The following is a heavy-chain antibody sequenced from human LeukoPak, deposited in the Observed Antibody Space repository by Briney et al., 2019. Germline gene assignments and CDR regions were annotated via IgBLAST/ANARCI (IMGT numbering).Heavy chain of an antibody. CDR2: IYTSGST. V-gene: IGHV4-4*09. J-gene: IGHJ3*02. Sequence: SETLSLTCTVSGGSISSYYWSWIRQPPGKGLEWIGYIYTSGSTNYNPSLKSRATISVDTSKNQFSLKLSSVTAADTAMYYCARHSYGYSAFDIWGQGTMVTVSS. CDR1: GGSISSYY. CDR3: ARHSYGYSAFDI. D-gene: IGHD5-18*01.